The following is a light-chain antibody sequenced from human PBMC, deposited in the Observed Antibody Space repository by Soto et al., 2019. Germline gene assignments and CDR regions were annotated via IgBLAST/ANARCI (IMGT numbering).Light chain of an antibody. J-gene: IGKJ3*01. CDR2: AAF. CDR1: QDIKNY. V-gene: IGKV1-9*01. CDR3: KQLNDYPFA. Sequence: DVQLTQSPSFLSASVAGRVTITCWSSQDIKNYLAWYQQKPGKAPNLLIYAAFTLQSGVPSRFSGSGSGTEFTLTISSLQTEDFATYSCKQLNDYPFAFGPGTKVDIK.